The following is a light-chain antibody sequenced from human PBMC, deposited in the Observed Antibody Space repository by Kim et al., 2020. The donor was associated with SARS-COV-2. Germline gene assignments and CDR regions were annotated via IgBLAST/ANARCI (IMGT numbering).Light chain of an antibody. J-gene: IGLJ2*01. Sequence: ARISRGGTTFGTSGFHFSPPLPALPPFLVLSYVSDRPSVLPGRLSGSSSGNTATLTISRVEAGDEADYYCQVWTSGSVPPVVFRGGTQLTVL. CDR2: YVS. V-gene: IGLV3-21*04. CDR3: QVWTSGSVPPVV. CDR1: TFGTSG.